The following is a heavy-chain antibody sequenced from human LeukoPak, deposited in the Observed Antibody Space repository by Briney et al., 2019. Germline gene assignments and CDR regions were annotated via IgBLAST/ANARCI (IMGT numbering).Heavy chain of an antibody. D-gene: IGHD6-13*01. Sequence: SETLSLTCAVYGGSFSGYYWSWIRQPPGKGLEWIGEINHSGSTNYNPSLKSRVTISVDTSKNQFSLKLSSVTAADTAVYYCARVRGSSSWRYYMDVGGKGTTVTVSS. CDR3: ARVRGSSSWRYYMDV. V-gene: IGHV4-34*01. CDR1: GGSFSGYY. J-gene: IGHJ6*03. CDR2: INHSGST.